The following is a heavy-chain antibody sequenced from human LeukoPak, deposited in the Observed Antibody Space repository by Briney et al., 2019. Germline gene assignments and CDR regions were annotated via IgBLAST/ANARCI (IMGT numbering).Heavy chain of an antibody. Sequence: PGGSLRLSCAASGFTFSSYWMCWVRQDPGKGLEWVANINQDGSVKNYVDSVKGRFTISRDNAKNSLYLQMNSLRAEDTAVYYCVVTTRSYPFDYWGQGTLVTVSS. J-gene: IGHJ4*02. D-gene: IGHD4-23*01. V-gene: IGHV3-7*01. CDR3: VVTTRSYPFDY. CDR2: INQDGSVK. CDR1: GFTFSSYW.